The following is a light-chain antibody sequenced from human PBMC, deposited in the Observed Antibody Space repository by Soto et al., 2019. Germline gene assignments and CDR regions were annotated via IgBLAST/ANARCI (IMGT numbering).Light chain of an antibody. Sequence: VYIEGPGNLYLYPGERAPLSCRASQSVSSSYLAWYQQKPGQAPRLLIYGTSSRATGIPDRFSGSGSGTDFTLTISSLELEDFAVYYCQQYGTSWFPVAPGTKVAIK. CDR2: GTS. V-gene: IGKV3-20*01. CDR3: QQYGTSWFP. CDR1: QSVSSSY. J-gene: IGKJ3*01.